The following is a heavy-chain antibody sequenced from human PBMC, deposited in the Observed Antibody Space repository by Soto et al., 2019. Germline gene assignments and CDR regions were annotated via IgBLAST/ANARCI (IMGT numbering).Heavy chain of an antibody. CDR1: GYTLTSYA. CDR2: INAGNGNT. CDR3: ARTAIVVVPAAINAFDI. Sequence: ASVKVSCAACGYTLTSYAMHWVRQAPGQRLEWMGWINAGNGNTKYSQKFQGRVTITRDTSASTAYMELSSLRSEDTAVYYCARTAIVVVPAAINAFDIWGQGTMVTVSS. D-gene: IGHD2-2*02. J-gene: IGHJ3*02. V-gene: IGHV1-3*01.